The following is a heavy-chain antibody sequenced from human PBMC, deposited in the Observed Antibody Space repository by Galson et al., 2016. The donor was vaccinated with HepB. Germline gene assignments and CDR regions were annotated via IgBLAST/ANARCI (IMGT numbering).Heavy chain of an antibody. CDR1: GYTFTGYY. Sequence: SVKVSCKASGYTFTGYYMHWVRQAPGQGLEWMGWINSNSGGKNYAQMVQGRVTMTGDTSINTAYMELTRVRSDDTAVYYCSRHHQRSGSGSYHSDIDYWGQGTLVTVSS. CDR2: INSNSGGK. D-gene: IGHD3-10*01. V-gene: IGHV1-2*02. J-gene: IGHJ4*02. CDR3: SRHHQRSGSGSYHSDIDY.